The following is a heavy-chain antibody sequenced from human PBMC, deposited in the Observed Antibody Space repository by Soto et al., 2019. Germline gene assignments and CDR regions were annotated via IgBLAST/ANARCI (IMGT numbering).Heavy chain of an antibody. D-gene: IGHD3-22*01. CDR2: IWYDGSNK. CDR3: ARSRDYYDSSGYPRPLDY. Sequence: GGSLRLSCAASGFTFSSYGMHWVRQAPGKGLEWVAVIWYDGSNKYYADSVKGRFTISRDNSKNTLYLQMNSLRAEDTAVYYCARSRDYYDSSGYPRPLDYWGQGTLVTVSS. J-gene: IGHJ4*02. CDR1: GFTFSSYG. V-gene: IGHV3-33*01.